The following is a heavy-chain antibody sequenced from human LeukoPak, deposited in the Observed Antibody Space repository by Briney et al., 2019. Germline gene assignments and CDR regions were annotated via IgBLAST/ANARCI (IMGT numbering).Heavy chain of an antibody. D-gene: IGHD4-17*01. Sequence: SETLSLTCTVSGGSISSSSYYWGWIRQPPGKGLEWIGYVYYSGSTNYNPSLKSRVTISVDTSKNQFSLKLSSVTAADTAVHYCARGVLTVTTLFDYWGQGTLVTVSS. CDR1: GGSISSSSYY. CDR3: ARGVLTVTTLFDY. CDR2: VYYSGST. J-gene: IGHJ4*02. V-gene: IGHV4-61*05.